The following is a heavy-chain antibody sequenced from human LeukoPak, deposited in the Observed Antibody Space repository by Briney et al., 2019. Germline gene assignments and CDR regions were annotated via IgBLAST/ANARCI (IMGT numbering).Heavy chain of an antibody. CDR1: GFTFGTHW. V-gene: IGHV3-74*01. Sequence: PGGSLRLSCAASGFTFGTHWIHWVRQAPGKGLVWVSRVKSDGSETAYADSVKGRFTISRDNAKHTVYLQMNSLRAEDTAVYYCASDCTAGGCYLALSWSQGTLVTVSS. J-gene: IGHJ4*02. CDR2: VKSDGSET. CDR3: ASDCTAGGCYLALS. D-gene: IGHD2-8*02.